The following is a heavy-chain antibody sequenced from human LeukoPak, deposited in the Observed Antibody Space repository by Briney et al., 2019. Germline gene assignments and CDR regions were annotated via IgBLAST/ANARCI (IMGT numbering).Heavy chain of an antibody. CDR3: AKLTLHDFWSGYPHFDY. CDR2: ISGSGGST. CDR1: GFTFSSYA. Sequence: GGSLRLSCAASGFTFSSYAMSWVRQAPGKGLEWVSAISGSGGSTYYADSVKGRFTISRDNSKNTLYLQMNSLRAEDTAVYYCAKLTLHDFWSGYPHFDYWGQGTLVTVSS. V-gene: IGHV3-23*01. J-gene: IGHJ4*02. D-gene: IGHD3-3*01.